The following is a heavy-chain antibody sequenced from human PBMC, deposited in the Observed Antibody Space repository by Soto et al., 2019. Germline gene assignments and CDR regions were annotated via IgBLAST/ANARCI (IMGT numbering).Heavy chain of an antibody. CDR2: ISNSGATT. V-gene: IGHV3-23*01. CDR1: GFTFSSYA. J-gene: IGHJ4*02. D-gene: IGHD6-25*01. CDR3: ARGGGPHAY. Sequence: EVQLLESGGGLVQPGGSLRLSCAASGFTFSSYAMSWVRQAPGKGLEWVAAISNSGATTYYIDSVKGRFTISRDNAKNTLYLQMDSLRAEDTAIDYCARGGGPHAYWGQGTLVTVSS.